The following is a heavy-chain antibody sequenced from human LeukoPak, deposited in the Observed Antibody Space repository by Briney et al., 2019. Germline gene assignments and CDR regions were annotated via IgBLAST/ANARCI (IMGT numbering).Heavy chain of an antibody. J-gene: IGHJ4*02. D-gene: IGHD6-25*01. Sequence: GQCLRLSCAASGFTLSSYWMSWVSQAPGKGLEWVANIKQDGNEKYYVDSVKGRFPISRDNAKNSVYLQMNSLRAEDTAVYYCARISCSRSSGYGVYDYWGQGSLVTVSS. CDR1: GFTLSSYW. CDR3: ARISCSRSSGYGVYDY. CDR2: IKQDGNEK. V-gene: IGHV3-7*01.